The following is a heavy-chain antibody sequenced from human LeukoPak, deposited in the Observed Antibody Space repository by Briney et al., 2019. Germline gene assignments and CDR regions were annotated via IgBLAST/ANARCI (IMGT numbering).Heavy chain of an antibody. V-gene: IGHV4-59*12. CDR3: ARGRDGVVINWFDP. Sequence: SETLSLTCTVSGGSISSYYWSWIRQPPGKGLEWIGYIYYSGSTNYNPSLKSRVTISVDTSKNQFSLKLSSVTAADTAVYYCARGRDGVVINWFDPWGQGTLVTVSS. CDR2: IYYSGST. CDR1: GGSISSYY. D-gene: IGHD3-3*01. J-gene: IGHJ5*02.